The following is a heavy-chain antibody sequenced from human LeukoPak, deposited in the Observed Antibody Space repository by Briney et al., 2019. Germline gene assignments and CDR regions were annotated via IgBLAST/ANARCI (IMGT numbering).Heavy chain of an antibody. Sequence: ASVKVSCKASGYTFTAYYIHWVRQAPGQGLEWMGWINPNSGGTNYAQKFQGRVTMTRDTSISTAYMELSRLRSDDTAVYYCAREGIHKFFRYYYMDVWGKGTTVTISS. D-gene: IGHD5-18*01. V-gene: IGHV1-2*02. CDR1: GYTFTAYY. J-gene: IGHJ6*03. CDR3: AREGIHKFFRYYYMDV. CDR2: INPNSGGT.